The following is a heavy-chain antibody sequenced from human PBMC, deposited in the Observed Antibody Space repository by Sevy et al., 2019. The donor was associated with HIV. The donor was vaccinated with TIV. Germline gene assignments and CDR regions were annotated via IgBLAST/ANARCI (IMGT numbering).Heavy chain of an antibody. CDR3: ARELLGGDDLTFDAFDI. D-gene: IGHD3-16*01. CDR2: ISYDGSNK. J-gene: IGHJ3*02. CDR1: GFTFSSYA. Sequence: GGSLRLSCAASGFTFSSYAMHWVRQAPGKGLEWEAVISYDGSNKYYADSVKGRFTISRDNSKNTLYLQMNSLRAEDTAVYYCARELLGGDDLTFDAFDIWGQGTMVTVSS. V-gene: IGHV3-30-3*01.